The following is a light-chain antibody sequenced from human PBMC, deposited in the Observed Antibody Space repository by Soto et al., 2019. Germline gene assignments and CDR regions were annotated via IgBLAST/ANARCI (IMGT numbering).Light chain of an antibody. CDR3: QQYGSSGK. Sequence: EIVLTQSPCTLSLSPGERATLSCSASQSVSSSYLAWYQQKPGQAPRLLIYGASSRATGIPDRFSGSGSGTDFTLTISRLEPEDFAVYYCQQYGSSGKFGQGTKV. J-gene: IGKJ1*01. CDR1: QSVSSSY. V-gene: IGKV3-20*01. CDR2: GAS.